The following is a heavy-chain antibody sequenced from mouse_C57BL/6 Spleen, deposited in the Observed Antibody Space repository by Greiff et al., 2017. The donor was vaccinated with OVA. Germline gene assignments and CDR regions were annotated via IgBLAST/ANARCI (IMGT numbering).Heavy chain of an antibody. CDR3: ARELGRDFDV. J-gene: IGHJ1*03. V-gene: IGHV3-6*01. Sequence: EVQLQESGPGLVKPSQSLSLTCSVTGYSITSGYYWNWIRQFPGNKLEWMGYISYDGSNNYNPSLKNRISITRDTSKNQFFLKLNSVTTEDTATYYCARELGRDFDVWGTGTTVTVSS. CDR1: GYSITSGYY. CDR2: ISYDGSN. D-gene: IGHD4-1*01.